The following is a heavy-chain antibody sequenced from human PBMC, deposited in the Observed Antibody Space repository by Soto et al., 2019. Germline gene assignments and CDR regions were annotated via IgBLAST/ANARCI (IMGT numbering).Heavy chain of an antibody. J-gene: IGHJ4*02. V-gene: IGHV1-69*01. CDR1: GGTFSSYA. Sequence: QVQLVQSGAEVKKPGSSVKVSCKASGGTFSSYAISWVRQAPGQGLEWMGGIIPIFGTANYAQKFQCRVTITADESTSTAYMELSSLRSEDTAVYYCARESRYYVWGSYRTFDYWGQGTLVTVSS. CDR2: IIPIFGTA. CDR3: ARESRYYVWGSYRTFDY. D-gene: IGHD3-16*02.